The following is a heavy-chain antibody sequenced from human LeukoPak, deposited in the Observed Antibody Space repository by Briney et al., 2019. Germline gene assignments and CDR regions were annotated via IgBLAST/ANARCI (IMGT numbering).Heavy chain of an antibody. CDR3: ARGPPTRLPNYYYYYMDV. CDR2: IYYSGSS. CDR1: GGSISSSSYY. Sequence: SETLSLTCTVSGGSISSSSYYWGWIRQPPGNGLEWIGSIYYSGSSYYNPSLKSRVTISVDTSKNQFSLKLSSVTAADTAVYYCARGPPTRLPNYYYYYMDVWGKGTTVTVSS. J-gene: IGHJ6*03. V-gene: IGHV4-39*07.